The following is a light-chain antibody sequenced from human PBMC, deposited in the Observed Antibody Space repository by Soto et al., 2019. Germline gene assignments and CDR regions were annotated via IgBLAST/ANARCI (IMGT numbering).Light chain of an antibody. CDR1: SSDVGTYNL. Sequence: SGLTQPASGSGAPGQGSSISCTGSSSDVGTYNLVSWYQQHPGEAPKLMIYEVTKRPSGVSYRFSGSKSGNTASLTISGLQAEDEADYYCCSYAGSSYVFGTGTKVTVL. J-gene: IGLJ1*01. V-gene: IGLV2-23*02. CDR2: EVT. CDR3: CSYAGSSYV.